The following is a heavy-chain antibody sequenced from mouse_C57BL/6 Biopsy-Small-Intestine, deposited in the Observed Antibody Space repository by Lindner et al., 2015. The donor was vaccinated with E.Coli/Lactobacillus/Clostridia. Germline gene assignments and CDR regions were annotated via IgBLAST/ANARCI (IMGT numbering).Heavy chain of an antibody. D-gene: IGHD2-1*01. Sequence: SVKVSCKTSGGTLGRYGMSWVRQAPGQGFEWVGGIMPPYRAGDYAQKFQGRVTISADESTSIVYMELSSLRSEDTAVYYCARDPFHYGNNYFDKWGQGNPGHRLL. V-gene: IGHV1-69*02. CDR1: GGTLGRYG. J-gene: IGHJ2*01. CDR3: ARDPFHYGNNYFDK. CDR2: IMPPYRAG.